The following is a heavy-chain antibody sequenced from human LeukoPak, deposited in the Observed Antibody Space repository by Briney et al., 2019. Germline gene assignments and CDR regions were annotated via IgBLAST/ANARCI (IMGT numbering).Heavy chain of an antibody. V-gene: IGHV3-30-3*01. CDR3: ARDRSDILTGYYRGLDY. CDR1: GFTFSSYA. Sequence: GGSLRLSCAASGFTFSSYAMHWVRQAPGKGLEWVAVISYDGSNKYYADSVKGRFTISRDNSKNTLYLQMNSLRAEDTAVYYCARDRSDILTGYYRGLDYWGQGTLVTVSS. D-gene: IGHD3-9*01. J-gene: IGHJ4*02. CDR2: ISYDGSNK.